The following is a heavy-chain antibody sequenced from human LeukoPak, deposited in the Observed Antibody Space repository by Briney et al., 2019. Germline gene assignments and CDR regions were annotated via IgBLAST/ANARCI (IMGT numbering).Heavy chain of an antibody. CDR1: GYTFTGYY. J-gene: IGHJ4*02. Sequence: ASVKVSCKASGYTFTGYYMHWVRQAPGQGLEWMGWINPNSGGTNYAQKFQGWVTMTRDTSISTAYMELSRLRSDDTAVYYCARDGVGATKEYYFDYWGQGTLVTVSP. V-gene: IGHV1-2*04. CDR2: INPNSGGT. D-gene: IGHD1-26*01. CDR3: ARDGVGATKEYYFDY.